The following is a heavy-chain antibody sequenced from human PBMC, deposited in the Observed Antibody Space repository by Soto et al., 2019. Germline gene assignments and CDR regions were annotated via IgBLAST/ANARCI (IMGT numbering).Heavy chain of an antibody. CDR2: ISGSGGST. Sequence: EVQLLESGGGLVQPGGSLRLSCAASGFTFSSYAMSWVRQAPGKGLEWVSAISGSGGSTYYADSVKGRFTISRDNSKNTLYLQMNSLRAENTAVYYCAKDQAGDYGGNPWDYWGQGTLFTVSS. J-gene: IGHJ4*02. D-gene: IGHD4-17*01. V-gene: IGHV3-23*01. CDR3: AKDQAGDYGGNPWDY. CDR1: GFTFSSYA.